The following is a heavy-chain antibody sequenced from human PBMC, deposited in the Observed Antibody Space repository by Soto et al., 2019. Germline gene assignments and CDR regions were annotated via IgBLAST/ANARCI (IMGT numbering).Heavy chain of an antibody. J-gene: IGHJ6*02. CDR1: GFTFSDYY. V-gene: IGHV3-11*01. Sequence: GGSLRLSCAVSGFTFSDYYMSWIRQAPGKGLEWVSYISSRGSSIYYADSVKGRFTISRDNAKNSLYLQMNGLRAEDTAVYCCARGYYDFWSGYYISPYGMDVWGQGTTVTVSS. CDR3: ARGYYDFWSGYYISPYGMDV. D-gene: IGHD3-3*01. CDR2: ISSRGSSI.